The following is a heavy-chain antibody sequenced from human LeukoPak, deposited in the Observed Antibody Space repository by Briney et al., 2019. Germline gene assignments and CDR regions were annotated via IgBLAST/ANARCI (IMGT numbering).Heavy chain of an antibody. J-gene: IGHJ5*02. CDR1: GYRFTSYG. V-gene: IGHV1-18*01. CDR2: ISAYNGNT. Sequence: GASVKVSCKASGYRFTSYGITWVRQAPGQGLEWMGWISAYNGNTNYAQKLQGRVTLTTDTSTSTAYMELRSLRSDDTAVYYCAREGYCSGGTCYSTMNWFDPSGQGTLVTVSS. CDR3: AREGYCSGGTCYSTMNWFDP. D-gene: IGHD2-15*01.